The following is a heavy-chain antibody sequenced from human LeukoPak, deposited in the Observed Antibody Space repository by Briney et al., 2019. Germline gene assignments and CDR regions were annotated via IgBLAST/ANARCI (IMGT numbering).Heavy chain of an antibody. CDR3: ARQDYISSSFRFDP. D-gene: IGHD6-6*01. CDR2: IYPGDSDT. CDR1: GYSFTSYW. J-gene: IGHJ5*02. V-gene: IGHV5-51*01. Sequence: GESLKFSCEGSGYSFTSYWSGWVGQMPGRGLEWMGIIYPGDSDTRYSPSFQGQVTISADKSISTAYLQWSSLKASDTAMYYCARQDYISSSFRFDPWGQGTLVTVSS.